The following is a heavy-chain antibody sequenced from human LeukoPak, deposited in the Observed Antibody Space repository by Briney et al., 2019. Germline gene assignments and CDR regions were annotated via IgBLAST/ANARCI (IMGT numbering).Heavy chain of an antibody. V-gene: IGHV4-59*01. CDR2: IYYSGST. CDR1: GGSISSYY. J-gene: IGHJ6*03. Sequence: PSETLSLTCTVSGGSISSYYWSWIRQPPGKGLEWIGYIYYSGSTNYNPSLKSRVTISVDTSKNQFSLKLSSVTAADTAVYYCAGGGLLYYYYYMDVWGKGTTVTVSS. D-gene: IGHD5/OR15-5a*01. CDR3: AGGGLLYYYYYMDV.